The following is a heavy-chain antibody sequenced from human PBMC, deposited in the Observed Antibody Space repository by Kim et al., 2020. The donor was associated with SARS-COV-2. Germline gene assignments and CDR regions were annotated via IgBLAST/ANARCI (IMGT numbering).Heavy chain of an antibody. CDR2: ISPLNGNT. CDR1: GYTFTSQG. Sequence: ASVKVSCKASGYTFTSQGINWVRQAPGQGPEWMGWISPLNGNTKYAQKFQGRVAMTRDTSTTTVVMELRSLTSDDTAVYYGARDGGITRGIDVWGPGTSV. D-gene: IGHD1-7*01. J-gene: IGHJ6*02. CDR3: ARDGGITRGIDV. V-gene: IGHV1-18*01.